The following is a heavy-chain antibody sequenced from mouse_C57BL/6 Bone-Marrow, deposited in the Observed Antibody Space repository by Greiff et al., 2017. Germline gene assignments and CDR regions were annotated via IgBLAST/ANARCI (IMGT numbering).Heavy chain of an antibody. J-gene: IGHJ1*03. V-gene: IGHV1-19*01. CDR3: ARGYYGSSLYWYFDV. CDR2: INPYNGGT. D-gene: IGHD1-1*01. CDR1: GYTFTDYY. Sequence: EVKLVESGPVLVKPGASVKMSCKASGYTFTDYYMNWVKQSHGKSLEWIGVINPYNGGTSYNQKFKGKATLTVDKSSSTAYMELNSLTSEDSAVXYCARGYYGSSLYWYFDVWGTGTTVTVSS.